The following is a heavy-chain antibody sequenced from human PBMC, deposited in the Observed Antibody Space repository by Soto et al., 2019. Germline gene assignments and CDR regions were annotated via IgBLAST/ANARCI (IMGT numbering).Heavy chain of an antibody. CDR3: ARGAVTTNFDY. Sequence: GESLKICCKASGYSFISYWIGWVRQMPGKGLEWMRIIYPSDSDTRYSPSIHGQVTISAAKTSSTAYRQWSSLKASDTAMYYCARGAVTTNFDYGGLGTLVTVSS. J-gene: IGHJ4*02. CDR2: IYPSDSDT. V-gene: IGHV5-51*01. CDR1: GYSFISYW. D-gene: IGHD4-4*01.